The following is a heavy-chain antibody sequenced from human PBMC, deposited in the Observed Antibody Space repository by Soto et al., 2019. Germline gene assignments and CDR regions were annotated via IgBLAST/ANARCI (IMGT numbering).Heavy chain of an antibody. V-gene: IGHV4-39*01. J-gene: IGHJ4*02. CDR2: IYYSGST. D-gene: IGHD6-13*01. Sequence: SETLSLTCTVSGGSISSSSYYWGWIRQPPGKGLEWIGSIYYSGSTYFNPSLKSRVAISVDTSKNQFSLKLSSVTAADTAVYYCARHGGLSSSWPNFDYWGQGTLVTVSS. CDR1: GGSISSSSYY. CDR3: ARHGGLSSSWPNFDY.